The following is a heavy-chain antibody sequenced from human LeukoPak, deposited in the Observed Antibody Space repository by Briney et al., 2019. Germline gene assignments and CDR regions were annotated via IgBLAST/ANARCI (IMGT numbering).Heavy chain of an antibody. CDR1: GFTFSNYG. Sequence: PGGSLRLSCAASGFTFSNYGMHWVRQAPGKGLDWAAVISYDGSNKYYADSVKGRFTISRDNSKNTLYLQMNSLRAEDTAVYYCAKDLYSGSRRIFDYWGRGTLVTVSS. CDR2: ISYDGSNK. V-gene: IGHV3-30*18. J-gene: IGHJ4*02. D-gene: IGHD1-26*01. CDR3: AKDLYSGSRRIFDY.